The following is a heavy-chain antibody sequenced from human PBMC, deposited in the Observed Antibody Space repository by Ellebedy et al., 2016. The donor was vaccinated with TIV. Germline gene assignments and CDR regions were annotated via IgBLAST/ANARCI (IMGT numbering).Heavy chain of an antibody. CDR1: GFTFSDYG. J-gene: IGHJ4*02. V-gene: IGHV3-33*05. CDR3: ARGWGARVYMAHLDY. D-gene: IGHD3-16*01. CDR2: IKHDGSEE. Sequence: GESLKISXAASGFTFSDYGMHWVRQAPGKGLEWVSVIKHDGSEECSVDSVKGRFTISRDNSKRMVYLQMNSLRVEDTAVYYCARGWGARVYMAHLDYWGQGALVTVSS.